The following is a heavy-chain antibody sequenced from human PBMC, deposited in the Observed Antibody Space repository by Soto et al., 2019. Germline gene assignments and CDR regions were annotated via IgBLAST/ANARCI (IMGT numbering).Heavy chain of an antibody. CDR3: TNQKRHSPGY. D-gene: IGHD1-1*01. V-gene: IGHV3-73*02. CDR2: VRSKAYRYAT. CDR1: GFIFSDSA. Sequence: EVQLVESGGGLVQPGGSLKLSCAASGFIFSDSALHWVRQASGKGLEWVGRVRSKAYRYATAYGASEKGRFTISRDDSKNTAYLQMNSLKTEDTAVYFCTNQKRHSPGYWGQGTLVTASS. J-gene: IGHJ4*02.